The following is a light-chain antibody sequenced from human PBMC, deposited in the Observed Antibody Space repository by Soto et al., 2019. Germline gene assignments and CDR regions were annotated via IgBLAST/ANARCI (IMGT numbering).Light chain of an antibody. CDR2: GAS. CDR3: QQYNNNSPFS. Sequence: EVMLIQSPATLSMSPGERATLSCRASETVATNLAWYQQKPGQAPRLLISGASTRAAGISDRFRGGGSGTEFTLTISSLQPDDFATYYCQQYNNNSPFSFGPGTKVDIK. CDR1: ETVATN. J-gene: IGKJ3*01. V-gene: IGKV3D-15*02.